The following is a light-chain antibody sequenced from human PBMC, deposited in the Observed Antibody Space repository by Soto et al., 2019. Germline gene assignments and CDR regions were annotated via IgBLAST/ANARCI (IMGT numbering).Light chain of an antibody. CDR3: SSYTSSSTWV. CDR2: EVS. J-gene: IGLJ3*02. CDR1: SSDVGGYNY. Sequence: QSVLTQPASVSGSPGQSSTISFTGTSSDVGGYNYVSWYQQHPGKAPKLMIYEVSNRPSGVSNRFSGSKSGNTASLTISGLQAEDEADYYCSSYTSSSTWVFGGGTQLTVL. V-gene: IGLV2-14*01.